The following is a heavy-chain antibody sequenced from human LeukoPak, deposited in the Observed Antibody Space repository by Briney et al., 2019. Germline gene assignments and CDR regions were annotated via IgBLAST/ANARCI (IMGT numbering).Heavy chain of an antibody. CDR2: IRSKANSYAT. D-gene: IGHD6-13*01. V-gene: IGHV3-73*01. CDR1: GFTFSGSA. CDR3: TRNPGYSSSLFDY. J-gene: IGHJ4*02. Sequence: GGSLKLSCAASGFTFSGSAMHWVRQASGKGLEWVGRIRSKANSYATAYAASVKGRFTISRDDSKNTAYLQMNSLKTEDTAVYYCTRNPGYSSSLFDYWGQGTLVTVSS.